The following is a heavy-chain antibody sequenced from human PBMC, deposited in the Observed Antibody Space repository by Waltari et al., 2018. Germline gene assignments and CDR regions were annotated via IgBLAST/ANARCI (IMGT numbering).Heavy chain of an antibody. J-gene: IGHJ4*02. V-gene: IGHV4-34*01. Sequence: QVQLQQWGAGLLKPSETLSLTCAVYGGSFSGYYWSWIRQPPWKGLEWIGEINHSGSTNDNPSLKSRVTISVDTSKNQFSLKLSSVTAADTAVYYCARGAIAAAGTPVYYFDYWGQGTLVTVSS. CDR2: INHSGST. D-gene: IGHD6-13*01. CDR3: ARGAIAAAGTPVYYFDY. CDR1: GGSFSGYY.